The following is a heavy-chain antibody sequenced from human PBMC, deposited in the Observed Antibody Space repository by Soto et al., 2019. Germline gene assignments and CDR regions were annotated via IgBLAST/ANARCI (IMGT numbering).Heavy chain of an antibody. D-gene: IGHD1-20*01. V-gene: IGHV3-21*01. J-gene: IGHJ4*02. Sequence: EVQLVESGGGLVKPGGSLRLSCAASGFTFSSYTMNWVRQAPGKGLEWVSSISSSSSYIYYADSVKGRFTISRDNXKXXLYLQMNGLRAEETAVYYCARILIIGTTRGYYFDYWGQGTLVTVSS. CDR1: GFTFSSYT. CDR2: ISSSSSYI. CDR3: ARILIIGTTRGYYFDY.